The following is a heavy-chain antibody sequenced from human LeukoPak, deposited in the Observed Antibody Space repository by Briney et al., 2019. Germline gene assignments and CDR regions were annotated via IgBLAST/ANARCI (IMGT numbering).Heavy chain of an antibody. Sequence: PGGSLRLSCAASGFTFSNYGMNWVRQATGKGLEWVSVTDTSGVITYYTDSVKGRFTISRDNSKNTLNLQMDSLRVEDTAVYYCAKGDTGVIRRYYLDSWGQGTLVTVSS. CDR1: GFTFSNYG. J-gene: IGHJ4*02. CDR2: TDTSGVIT. CDR3: AKGDTGVIRRYYLDS. V-gene: IGHV3-23*05. D-gene: IGHD5-18*01.